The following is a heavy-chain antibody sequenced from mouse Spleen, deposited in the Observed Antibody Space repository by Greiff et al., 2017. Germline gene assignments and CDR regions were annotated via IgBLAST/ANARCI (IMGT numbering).Heavy chain of an antibody. V-gene: IGHV1-69*01. D-gene: IGHD1-1*01. CDR2: IDPSDSYT. CDR3: ALVATNFDV. CDR1: GYTFTSYW. J-gene: IGHJ1*03. Sequence: QVQLKQPGAELVMPGASVKLSCKASGYTFTSYWMHWVKQRPGQGLEWIGEIDPSDSYTNYNQKFKGKATLTVDKSSSTAYMQLSSLTSEDSAVYYCALVATNFDVWGTGTTVTVSS.